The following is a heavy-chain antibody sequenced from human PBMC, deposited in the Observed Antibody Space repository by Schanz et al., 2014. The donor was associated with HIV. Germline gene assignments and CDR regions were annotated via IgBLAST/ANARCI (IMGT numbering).Heavy chain of an antibody. CDR1: GFTFSSYG. J-gene: IGHJ2*01. CDR3: AKARNSGWFWYLDL. D-gene: IGHD6-19*01. Sequence: QVHLVESGGGVVQPGRSLRLSCAASGFTFSSYGMHWVRQAPGKGLEWVAIISYDGSNKNYGDSVKGRFTISRDNSKNTLFLHMNRLRTEDTAVYFCAKARNSGWFWYLDLWGRGTLVTVSS. CDR2: ISYDGSNK. V-gene: IGHV3-30*18.